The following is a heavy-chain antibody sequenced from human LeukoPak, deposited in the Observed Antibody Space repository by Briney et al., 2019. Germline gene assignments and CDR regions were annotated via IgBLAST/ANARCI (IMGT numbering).Heavy chain of an antibody. CDR1: GYTLTEYY. V-gene: IGHV1-2*06. CDR3: STEDKYCTGANCVVF. J-gene: IGHJ4*02. CDR2: IIPDSGGT. D-gene: IGHD2-8*02. Sequence: GASVNVSCKASGYTLTEYYIHWVRQAPGKGLDWMGLIIPDSGGTTYQQNFQGRLTMTRDTSISTFYMELSSLRPDDAAIYYCSTEDKYCTGANCVVFWGQGTLVTVSS.